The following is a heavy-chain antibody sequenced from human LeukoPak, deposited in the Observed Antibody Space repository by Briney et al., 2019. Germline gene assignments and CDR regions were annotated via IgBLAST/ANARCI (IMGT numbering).Heavy chain of an antibody. D-gene: IGHD3-22*01. CDR3: AKDRAFYDSSGRDVFDI. Sequence: GGSLRLSCAASGFIFSDYYMTWIRQAPGKGLEWLSYISSSGSTIYYADSVKGRFTISRDNSKNTLYLQMNTLRAEDTAVYYCAKDRAFYDSSGRDVFDIWGQGTMVTVSS. CDR1: GFIFSDYY. V-gene: IGHV3-11*01. CDR2: ISSSGSTI. J-gene: IGHJ3*02.